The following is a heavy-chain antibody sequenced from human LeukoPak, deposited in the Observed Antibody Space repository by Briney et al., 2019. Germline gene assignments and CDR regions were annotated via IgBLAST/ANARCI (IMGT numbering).Heavy chain of an antibody. Sequence: SETLSLTCAVYGGSFSGYYWSWIRQPPGKGLEWIGEINHSGSTNYNPSLKSRVTISVDTSKNQFSLKLSSVTAADTAVYYCARGGSSITMVRGVILDYWGQGTLVTVSS. D-gene: IGHD3-10*01. CDR3: ARGGSSITMVRGVILDY. CDR1: GGSFSGYY. CDR2: INHSGST. V-gene: IGHV4-34*01. J-gene: IGHJ4*02.